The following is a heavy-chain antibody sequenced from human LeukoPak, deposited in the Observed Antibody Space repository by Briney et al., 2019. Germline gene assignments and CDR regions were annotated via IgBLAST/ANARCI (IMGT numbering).Heavy chain of an antibody. J-gene: IGHJ6*02. CDR1: GYTFTSYA. CDR2: ISAGNGNT. D-gene: IGHD3-3*01. Sequence: ASVKVSCKASGYTFTSYAIHWVRQAPGQRLEWMGWISAGNGNTKYSQNFQGRVTFISNTSATTAFMELSSLRSEDAAVYYCARARGITDYYYGMDVWGQGTTVTVSS. CDR3: ARARGITDYYYGMDV. V-gene: IGHV1-3*01.